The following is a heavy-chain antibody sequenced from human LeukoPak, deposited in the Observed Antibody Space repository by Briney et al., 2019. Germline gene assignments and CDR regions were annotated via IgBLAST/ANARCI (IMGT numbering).Heavy chain of an antibody. CDR2: IYSDNT. CDR1: GFTFSSYA. D-gene: IGHD4/OR15-4a*01. V-gene: IGHV3-53*01. CDR3: ARRAGAYSHPYDY. Sequence: GGSLRLSCAASGFTFSSYAMNWVRQAPGKGLEWVSFIYSDNTHYSDSVKGRFTISRDNSKNTLYLQMNSLRAEDTAVYYCARRAGAYSHPYDYWGRGTLVTVSS. J-gene: IGHJ4*02.